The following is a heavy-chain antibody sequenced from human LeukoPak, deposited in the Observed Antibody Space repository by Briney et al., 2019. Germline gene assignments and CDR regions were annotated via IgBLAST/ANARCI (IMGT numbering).Heavy chain of an antibody. CDR2: IYPGDSQT. J-gene: IGHJ4*02. CDR1: GYNFTNYW. CDR3: ARPYDYGDFGMRY. D-gene: IGHD4-17*01. Sequence: GESLKISCKGSGYNFTNYWIGWVRQMPGKGLEWMGIIYPGDSQTRYSPSFQGQVTISADKSISTAYLQWSGLKASETAMYYCARPYDYGDFGMRYWGQGTLVTVSS. V-gene: IGHV5-51*01.